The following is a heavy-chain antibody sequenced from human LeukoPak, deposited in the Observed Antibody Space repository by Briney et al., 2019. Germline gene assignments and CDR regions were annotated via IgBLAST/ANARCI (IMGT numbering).Heavy chain of an antibody. Sequence: ASETLSLTCTVSGGSISSGDYYWGWIRQPPGKGLEWIGSIYYSGSTYYNPSLKSRVTISVDTSKNQLPLKLSSVTAADTAVYYCASARTSSRSWFTFDYWGQGILVTVSS. D-gene: IGHD6-13*01. CDR2: IYYSGST. J-gene: IGHJ4*02. CDR1: GGSISSGDYY. V-gene: IGHV4-39*01. CDR3: ASARTSSRSWFTFDY.